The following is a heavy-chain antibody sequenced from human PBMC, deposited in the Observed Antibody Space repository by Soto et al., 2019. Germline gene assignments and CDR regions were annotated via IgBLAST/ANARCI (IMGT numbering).Heavy chain of an antibody. Sequence: SETLSLTCTVSGGSISSGDYYWSWIRQPPGKGLEWIGYIYYSGSTYYNPSLKSRVTISVDTSKNQFSLKLSSVTAADTAVYYCARGEDYDYVWGSYRLDYWGQGTLVTVSS. J-gene: IGHJ4*02. CDR1: GGSISSGDYY. V-gene: IGHV4-30-4*01. CDR3: ARGEDYDYVWGSYRLDY. D-gene: IGHD3-16*02. CDR2: IYYSGST.